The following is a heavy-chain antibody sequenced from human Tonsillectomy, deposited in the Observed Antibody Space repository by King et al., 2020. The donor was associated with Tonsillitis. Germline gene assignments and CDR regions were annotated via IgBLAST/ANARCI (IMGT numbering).Heavy chain of an antibody. CDR1: GFTFSSYA. V-gene: IGHV3-30*01. CDR2: ISYDGSNK. CDR3: ARDPGGYYSPVDY. D-gene: IGHD3-22*01. Sequence: VQLVESGGGVVQPGRSLRLSCAASGFTFSSYAMHWVRQAPGKGLEWVAVISYDGSNKYYADSVKGRFTISRDNSKKTLYLQMNSLRAEDTAVYYCARDPGGYYSPVDYWGQGTLVTVSS. J-gene: IGHJ4*02.